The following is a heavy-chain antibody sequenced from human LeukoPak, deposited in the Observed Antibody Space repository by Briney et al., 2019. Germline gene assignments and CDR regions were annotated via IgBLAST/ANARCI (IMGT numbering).Heavy chain of an antibody. D-gene: IGHD6-6*01. CDR3: ARDWEWKAARNLFDP. CDR1: GYTFISYG. V-gene: IGHV1-18*01. Sequence: GASVKVSCKASGYTFISYGISWVRQAPGQGLEWMGWTSGDNVSTNYAQKFQGRVTMTTDTSTTTAYMELRSLRSDDTAVYYCARDWEWKAARNLFDPWGQGTRVTVSS. J-gene: IGHJ5*02. CDR2: TSGDNVST.